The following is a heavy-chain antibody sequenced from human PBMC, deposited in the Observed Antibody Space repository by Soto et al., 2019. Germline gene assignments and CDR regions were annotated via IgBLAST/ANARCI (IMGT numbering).Heavy chain of an antibody. CDR2: IYYSGST. CDR1: GGSISSGGYY. J-gene: IGHJ3*02. Sequence: SSETLSLTCTVSGGSISSGGYYWSWIRQHPGKGLEWIGYIYYSGSTYYNPSLKSRVTISVDTSKNQFSLKLSSVTAADTAVYYCARDRVYDSSARESPYAFDIWGQGTMVTVSS. V-gene: IGHV4-31*03. D-gene: IGHD3-22*01. CDR3: ARDRVYDSSARESPYAFDI.